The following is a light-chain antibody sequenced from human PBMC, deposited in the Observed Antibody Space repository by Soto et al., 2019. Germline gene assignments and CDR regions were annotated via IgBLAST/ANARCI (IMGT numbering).Light chain of an antibody. V-gene: IGKV3-20*01. CDR3: QQYSSPPQT. J-gene: IGKJ1*01. CDR2: AAS. CDR1: ETVTGKY. Sequence: EIVLTQSPGTLSLSSADRATLSCRASETVTGKYLAWYQQKVGQAPRLLIFAASNRATGIPDRFSGSGSGTDFTLTISRLEPEDFAMYFCQQYSSPPQTFGQGTKVEIK.